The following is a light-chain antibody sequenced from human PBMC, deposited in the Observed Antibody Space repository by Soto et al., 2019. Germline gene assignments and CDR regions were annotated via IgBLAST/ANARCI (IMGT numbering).Light chain of an antibody. CDR1: SGHSTYI. Sequence: QSVLTQSSSASASLGSSVKLTCILSSGHSTYIIAWHQQQPGKAPRFLMTLDRSGSYNRGSGVPDRFSGSSSGADRYLTITNLQLEDEGDYYYEAWYSNTHKVFGGGTKLTVL. J-gene: IGLJ3*02. V-gene: IGLV4-60*02. CDR3: EAWYSNTHKV. CDR2: LDRSGSY.